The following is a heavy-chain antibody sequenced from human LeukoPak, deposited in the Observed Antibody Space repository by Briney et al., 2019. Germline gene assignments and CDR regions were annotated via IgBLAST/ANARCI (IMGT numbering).Heavy chain of an antibody. CDR2: INHSGST. D-gene: IGHD3-16*01. J-gene: IGHJ4*02. Sequence: SETLSLTCAVYGGSFSGYYWSWIRQPPGKGLEWIGEINHSGSTNYNPSLKSRVTISVDTSKNQFSLKLSSVTAADTAVYYCARHPTLTSGGNFDYWGQGTLVTVSS. CDR1: GGSFSGYY. V-gene: IGHV4-34*01. CDR3: ARHPTLTSGGNFDY.